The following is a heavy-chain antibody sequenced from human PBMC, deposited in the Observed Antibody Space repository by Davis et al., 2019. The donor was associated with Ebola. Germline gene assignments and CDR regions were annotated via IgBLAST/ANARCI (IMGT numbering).Heavy chain of an antibody. V-gene: IGHV3-53*01. CDR1: GFTVSNNY. CDR3: ARGPPGRSWFDS. CDR2: IYRSGTI. Sequence: PGGSLRLSCAASGFTVSNNYISWVRQAPEKGLEWVSIIYRSGTIYDADSLKGRFTISRNNSRNTVYLQMNSLRAEDTAVYYCARGPPGRSWFDSWGQGTLVTVSS. J-gene: IGHJ5*01.